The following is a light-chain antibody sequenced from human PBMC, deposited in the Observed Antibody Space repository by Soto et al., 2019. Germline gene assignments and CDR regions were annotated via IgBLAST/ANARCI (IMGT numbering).Light chain of an antibody. J-gene: IGLJ1*01. CDR2: EVS. V-gene: IGLV2-18*01. Sequence: QSALTQPPSVSGSPGQSVTISCTGTSTDFVSYNRVSWYQHPPGTAPKLMIYEVSKRHSGVPDRFSGSKSGNTASLTISGLQATDEADYYCSLYTSENAYVFPSGNKLTVL. CDR1: STDFVSYNR. CDR3: SLYTSENAYV.